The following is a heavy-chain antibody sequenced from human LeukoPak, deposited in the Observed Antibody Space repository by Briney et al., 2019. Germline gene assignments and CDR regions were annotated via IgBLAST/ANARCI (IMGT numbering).Heavy chain of an antibody. V-gene: IGHV3-74*03. Sequence: GGSLRLSCAASGFTFTSYWMHWVRQAPGKGLVWVSRISTDGTYTEYADSVKGRFTISRDNAKDTLYLQVNSLRAEDTAVYYCAITVDCRATTDCYSYFHHWGQGTLVTVSS. CDR3: AITVDCRATTDCYSYFHH. CDR2: ISTDGTYT. J-gene: IGHJ1*01. CDR1: GFTFTSYW. D-gene: IGHD2-21*02.